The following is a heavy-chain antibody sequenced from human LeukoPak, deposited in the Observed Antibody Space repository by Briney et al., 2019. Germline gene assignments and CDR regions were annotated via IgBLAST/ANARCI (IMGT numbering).Heavy chain of an antibody. Sequence: PSETLSLTCAVYGGSFNGYYWSWIRQPPGKGLEWIGEIDHSGSTNYNPSLKSRVTISVDTSKNQFSLKLSSVTAADTAVYYCARLVAAAGTSGDWGQGTLVTVSS. CDR2: IDHSGST. J-gene: IGHJ4*02. CDR3: ARLVAAAGTSGD. CDR1: GGSFNGYY. D-gene: IGHD6-13*01. V-gene: IGHV4-34*01.